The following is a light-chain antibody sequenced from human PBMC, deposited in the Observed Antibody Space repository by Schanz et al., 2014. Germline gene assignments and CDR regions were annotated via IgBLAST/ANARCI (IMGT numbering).Light chain of an antibody. CDR1: QSVTTN. CDR2: RTS. CDR3: QHYNSYPWT. V-gene: IGKV3-15*01. Sequence: EIVLTQSPAIVSVSPGERATLSCRASQSVTTNLAWYQHKPGQAPRLLIYRTSNRATGVPARFSGSGSGTEFTLTISSLQSEDFASYYCQHYNSYPWTFGQGTKVEIK. J-gene: IGKJ1*01.